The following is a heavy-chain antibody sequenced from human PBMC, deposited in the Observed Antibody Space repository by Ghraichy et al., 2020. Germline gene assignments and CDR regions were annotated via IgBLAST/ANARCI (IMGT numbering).Heavy chain of an antibody. J-gene: IGHJ4*02. Sequence: ASVKVSCKASGYTFTGHYMHWVRQAPGQGLEWLGWINPNSGGTNYVQKFQGRVTMTRDTSITTAYLELRRLRSDDAAVYYCATSSGSANGYFDYWGQGTLVTVSS. V-gene: IGHV1-2*02. CDR1: GYTFTGHY. CDR2: INPNSGGT. D-gene: IGHD1-26*01. CDR3: ATSSGSANGYFDY.